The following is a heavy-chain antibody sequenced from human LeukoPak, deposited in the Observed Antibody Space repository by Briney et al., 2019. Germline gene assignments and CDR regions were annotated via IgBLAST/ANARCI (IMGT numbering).Heavy chain of an antibody. CDR2: IGGRGGST. V-gene: IGHV3-23*01. CDR1: GFRFSDFT. D-gene: IGHD3-10*01. J-gene: IGHJ5*02. Sequence: GGSLRLSCAVSGFRFSDFTMTWVRQAPGKGPEWVSAIGGRGGSTYYADSVGGRFTISRDNSKDMLYLQMNSLRAEDTAVYYCAKDPSATSGNWFDPWGQGTLVTVSS. CDR3: AKDPSATSGNWFDP.